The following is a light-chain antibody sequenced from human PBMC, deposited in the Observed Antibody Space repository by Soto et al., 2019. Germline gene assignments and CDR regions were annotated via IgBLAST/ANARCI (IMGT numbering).Light chain of an antibody. J-gene: IGKJ2*01. V-gene: IGKV4-1*01. CDR3: QQYYRTPPT. Sequence: DIVMTQSPDSLAVSLGERATINCKSSQNVLYNSNNKNYLAWYQQKPGQPPKLLIYWASTRESGVPDRFSGSGSGTDFTLTISSLQAEDVAVYYCQQYYRTPPTLGQGTKLEIK. CDR1: QNVLYNSNNKNY. CDR2: WAS.